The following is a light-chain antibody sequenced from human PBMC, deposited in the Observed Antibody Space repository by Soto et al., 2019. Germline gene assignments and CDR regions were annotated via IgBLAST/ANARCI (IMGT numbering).Light chain of an antibody. J-gene: IGKJ5*01. CDR2: GAS. V-gene: IGKV3-15*01. CDR1: RSVGSS. Sequence: EIVMTQSPAALSVSPGERATLSCRASRSVGSSLAWYQQKPGQAPRLLIFGASTRATGIPARFSGSGSGTEFTLTISSLQSEDFALYHCQQYSTRVTFGQGTRLDIK. CDR3: QQYSTRVT.